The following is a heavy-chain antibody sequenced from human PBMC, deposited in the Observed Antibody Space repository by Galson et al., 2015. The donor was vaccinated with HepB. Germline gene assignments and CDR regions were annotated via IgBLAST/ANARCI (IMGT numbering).Heavy chain of an antibody. J-gene: IGHJ3*02. D-gene: IGHD3-3*01. V-gene: IGHV2-5*02. CDR1: GFSLSTSGVG. Sequence: PALVKPTQTLTLTCTFSGFSLSTSGVGVGWIRQPPGKALEWLALIYWDDDKRYSPSLKSRLTITKDTSKNQVVLTMTNMDPVDTATYYCARISITKDAFDIWGQGTMVTVSS. CDR2: IYWDDDK. CDR3: ARISITKDAFDI.